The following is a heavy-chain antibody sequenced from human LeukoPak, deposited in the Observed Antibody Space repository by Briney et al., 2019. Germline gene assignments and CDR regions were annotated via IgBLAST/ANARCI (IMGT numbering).Heavy chain of an antibody. CDR1: GGSISSYY. V-gene: IGHV4-59*01. D-gene: IGHD2-2*01. J-gene: IGHJ3*02. CDR3: VKSNSRYQPWTLDI. CDR2: IFYNEGT. Sequence: SETLSLTCTVSGGSISSYYWSWIRQPPGKGLERIGYIFYNEGTSYNPSLKSRVTISVDTSNNQLSLKVNSVTAADTAMYYCVKSNSRYQPWTLDIWGRGTMVTVSS.